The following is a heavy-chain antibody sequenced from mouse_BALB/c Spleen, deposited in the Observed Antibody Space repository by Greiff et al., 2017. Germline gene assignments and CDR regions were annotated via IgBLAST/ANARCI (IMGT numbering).Heavy chain of an antibody. V-gene: IGHV5-17*02. J-gene: IGHJ3*01. CDR1: GFTFSSFG. CDR2: ISSGSSTI. D-gene: IGHD4-1*02. Sequence: EVQVVESGGGLVQPGGSRKLSCAASGFTFSSFGMHWVRQAPEKGLEWVAYISSGSSTIYYADTVKGRFTISRDNPKNTLFLQMTSLRSEDTAMYYCASQLGRAYWGQGTLVTVSA. CDR3: ASQLGRAY.